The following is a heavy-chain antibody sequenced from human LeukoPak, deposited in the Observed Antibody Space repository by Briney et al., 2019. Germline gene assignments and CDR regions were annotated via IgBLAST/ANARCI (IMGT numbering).Heavy chain of an antibody. V-gene: IGHV4-61*05. Sequence: PSETLSLTCTVSGGSISSSSYYWGWIRQPPGKGLEWIGYIYYSGSTNYNPSLKSRVTISVDTSKNQFSLKLSSVTAADTAVYYCARAQASYSTTRPYYYGMDVWGQGTTVTVSS. CDR3: ARAQASYSTTRPYYYGMDV. D-gene: IGHD6-13*01. CDR1: GGSISSSSYY. J-gene: IGHJ6*02. CDR2: IYYSGST.